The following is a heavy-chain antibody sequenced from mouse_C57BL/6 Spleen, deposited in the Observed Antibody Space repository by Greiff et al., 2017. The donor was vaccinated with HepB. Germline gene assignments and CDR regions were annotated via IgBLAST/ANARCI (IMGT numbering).Heavy chain of an antibody. D-gene: IGHD2-4*01. J-gene: IGHJ4*01. CDR2: ISSGSSTI. CDR3: ARNYDYDGAMDY. CDR1: GFTFSDYG. V-gene: IGHV5-17*01. Sequence: EVHLVESGGGLVKPGGSLKLSCAASGFTFSDYGMHWVRQAPEKGLEWVAYISSGSSTIYYADTVKGRFTISRDNAKNTLFLQMTSLRSEDTAMYYCARNYDYDGAMDYWGQGTSVTVSS.